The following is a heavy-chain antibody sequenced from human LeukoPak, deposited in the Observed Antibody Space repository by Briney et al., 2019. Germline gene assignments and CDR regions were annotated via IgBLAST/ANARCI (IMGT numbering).Heavy chain of an antibody. J-gene: IGHJ3*02. Sequence: ASVKVSCKASGGTFSSYAISWVRQAPGRGLEWMGGIIPIFGTANCAQKFQGRVTITTDESTSTAYMELSSLRSEDTAVYYCARHTRHYYDSSGDAFDIWGQGTMVTVSS. CDR1: GGTFSSYA. V-gene: IGHV1-69*05. CDR3: ARHTRHYYDSSGDAFDI. CDR2: IIPIFGTA. D-gene: IGHD3-22*01.